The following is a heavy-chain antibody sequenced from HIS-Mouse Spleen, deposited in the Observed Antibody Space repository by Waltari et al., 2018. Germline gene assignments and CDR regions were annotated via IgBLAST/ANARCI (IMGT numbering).Heavy chain of an antibody. CDR2: SYYSGGP. D-gene: IGHD3-3*01. CDR3: ARSPYYDFWSGYSDNWFDP. V-gene: IGHV4-31*03. J-gene: IGHJ5*02. Sequence: QVQLQESGPGLVKPSQTLSLTCTVSGGSISSGGYYWSWIRQHPGKGLEWMGYSYYSGGPYYNPSPKGRVTISVDTSKNQFSLKLSSVTAADTAVYYCARSPYYDFWSGYSDNWFDPWGQGTLVTVSS. CDR1: GGSISSGGYY.